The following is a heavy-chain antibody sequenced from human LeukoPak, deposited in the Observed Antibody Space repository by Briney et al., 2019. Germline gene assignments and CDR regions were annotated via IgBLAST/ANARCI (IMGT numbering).Heavy chain of an antibody. V-gene: IGHV3-49*04. CDR2: IRSKAYGGTT. CDR3: TRDVAPHYYSFHMDV. CDR1: GFTFGDYA. Sequence: GGSLRLSCTASGFTFGDYAMSWVRQAPGKGLEWVGFIRSKAYGGTTEYAASVRGRFTISRDDSNNIAYLQINSLKTEDTAVYYCTRDVAPHYYSFHMDVWGTGTTATVSS. J-gene: IGHJ6*03.